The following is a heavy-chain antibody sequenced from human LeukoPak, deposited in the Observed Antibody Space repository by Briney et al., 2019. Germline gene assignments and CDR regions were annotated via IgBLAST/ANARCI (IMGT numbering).Heavy chain of an antibody. CDR3: AKAGVRYFDSSGLYAFDF. CDR1: GGSISSTSYY. CDR2: IYYSGST. J-gene: IGHJ3*01. V-gene: IGHV4-39*01. Sequence: SETLSLTCAVSGGSISSTSYYWAWIRQPPGKGLEWIGTIYYSGSTYHNPSLKSRVTLSVDTSRNQFSLRLSSVDAADTAVYYCAKAGVRYFDSSGLYAFDFWGQGTTVSVSS. D-gene: IGHD3-22*01.